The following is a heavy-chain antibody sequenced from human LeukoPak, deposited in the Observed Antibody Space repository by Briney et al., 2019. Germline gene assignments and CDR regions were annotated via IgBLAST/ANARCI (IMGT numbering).Heavy chain of an antibody. Sequence: GGSLRLSCAASGFTFSTYAMSWVRQAPGKVLEWVSAVTGSGGDTYHAGSVKGRFTISRDNSKNTLYLQMNSLRAEDTAVYYCAKGSRDSRPYYFDFWGQGTLVTVSS. CDR2: VTGSGGDT. D-gene: IGHD3-10*01. V-gene: IGHV3-23*01. CDR1: GFTFSTYA. CDR3: AKGSRDSRPYYFDF. J-gene: IGHJ4*02.